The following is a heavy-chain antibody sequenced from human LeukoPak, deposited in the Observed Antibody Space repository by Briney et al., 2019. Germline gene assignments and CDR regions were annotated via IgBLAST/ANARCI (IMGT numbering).Heavy chain of an antibody. V-gene: IGHV3-7*04. CDR2: IKQDGSEK. J-gene: IGHJ5*02. D-gene: IGHD5-24*01. Sequence: TGGSLTLSCDASGFTFSFYWMNWVRRAPGKGLEWVANIKQDGSEKYYVDSVKGRFTISRDNAKNSLYLQMNSLRADDTAVYFCAKDLIVDNSWGQGTLVTVPS. CDR3: AKDLIVDNS. CDR1: GFTFSFYW.